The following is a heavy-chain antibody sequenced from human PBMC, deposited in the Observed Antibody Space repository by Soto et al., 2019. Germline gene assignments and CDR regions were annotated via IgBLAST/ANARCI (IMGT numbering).Heavy chain of an antibody. CDR2: ISYDGSNK. Sequence: GGSLRLSCAASGFTFSSYGMHWVRQAPGKGLEWVAVISYDGSNKYYADSVKGRFTISRDNSKNTLYLQMNSLRAEDTAVYYCAKKEVEQQLVLESWFDPWGQGTLVTVSS. D-gene: IGHD6-13*01. J-gene: IGHJ5*02. V-gene: IGHV3-30*18. CDR3: AKKEVEQQLVLESWFDP. CDR1: GFTFSSYG.